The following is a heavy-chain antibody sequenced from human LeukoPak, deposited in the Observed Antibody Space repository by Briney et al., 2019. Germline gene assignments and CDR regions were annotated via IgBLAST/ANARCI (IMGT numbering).Heavy chain of an antibody. CDR1: GFTFSRHW. Sequence: GGSLRLSCAASGFTFSRHWMTWVRQAPGKGLEWVAVISYDGSKKHYADSVTGRFTISRDNSKNTLYLQMTSLRAEDTAVYYCARDNMAAPGNSYYYGLDVWGQGTTVTVSS. D-gene: IGHD6-13*01. CDR2: ISYDGSKK. J-gene: IGHJ6*02. V-gene: IGHV3-30*03. CDR3: ARDNMAAPGNSYYYGLDV.